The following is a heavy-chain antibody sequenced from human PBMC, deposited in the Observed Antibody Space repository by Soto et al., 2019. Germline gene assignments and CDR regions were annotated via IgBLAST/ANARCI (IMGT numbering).Heavy chain of an antibody. V-gene: IGHV4-39*01. CDR3: ARHQDYDFWSGLDY. D-gene: IGHD3-3*01. CDR1: GGSISSSSYY. J-gene: IGHJ4*02. Sequence: SETLSLTCTVSGGSISSSSYYWGWIRQPPGKGLEWIGSIYYSGSTYYNPSLKSRVTISVDTSKNQFSLKLSSVTAADTAVYYCARHQDYDFWSGLDYWGQGTLVTVSS. CDR2: IYYSGST.